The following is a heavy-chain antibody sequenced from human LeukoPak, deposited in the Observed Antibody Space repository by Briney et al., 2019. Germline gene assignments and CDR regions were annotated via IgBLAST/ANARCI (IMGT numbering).Heavy chain of an antibody. CDR1: GGPINNNSFY. V-gene: IGHV4-39*07. D-gene: IGHD5-18*01. CDR2: ISSSGST. CDR3: AREYVVDTTLVAFFDY. Sequence: SETLSLTCSVSGGPINNNSFYWGWIRQPPGKGLEWIGSISSSGSTYYNPPLNSRVTISVDMSKSQFSLRLSSVTAADSAVYYCAREYVVDTTLVAFFDYWGQGILVTVSS. J-gene: IGHJ4*02.